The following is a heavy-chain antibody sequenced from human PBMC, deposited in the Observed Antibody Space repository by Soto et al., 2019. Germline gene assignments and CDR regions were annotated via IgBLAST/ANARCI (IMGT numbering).Heavy chain of an antibody. CDR1: GYTFTSYD. D-gene: IGHD5-12*01. CDR2: MNPNSGNT. V-gene: IGHV1-8*01. J-gene: IGHJ4*02. CDR3: ARIDVRRATLPIGN. Sequence: ASVKVSCKASGYTFTSYDINWVRQATGQGLEWMGWMNPNSGNTGYAQKFQGRVTMTRNTSISTAYMELSSLRSEDTAVYYCARIDVRRATLPIGNWGQGTLVTVSS.